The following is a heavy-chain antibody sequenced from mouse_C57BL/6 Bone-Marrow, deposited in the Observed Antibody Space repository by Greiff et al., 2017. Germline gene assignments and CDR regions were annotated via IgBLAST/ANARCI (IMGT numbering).Heavy chain of an antibody. J-gene: IGHJ2*01. CDR1: GYTFTSYW. V-gene: IGHV1-52*01. Sequence: VQLQQPGAELVRPGSSVKLSCKASGYTFTSYWMHWVKQRPIQGLEWIGNIDPSDSETHYNQKFKDKATLTVDKSSSTAYMQLSSLTSEDSAVYYCAREGITTVVDYWGQGTTLTVSS. CDR2: IDPSDSET. D-gene: IGHD1-1*01. CDR3: AREGITTVVDY.